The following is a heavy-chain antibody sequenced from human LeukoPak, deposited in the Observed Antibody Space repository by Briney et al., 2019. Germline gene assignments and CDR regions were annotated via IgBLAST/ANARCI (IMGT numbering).Heavy chain of an antibody. CDR1: GFSFTSYW. V-gene: IGHV5-51*01. D-gene: IGHD6-19*01. J-gene: IGHJ3*02. CDR3: ARLKSAVARDAFDI. Sequence: GESLKISCKGSGFSFTSYWIGWVRQMPGKGLEWMGIIYPGDSDTRYSPSFQGQVTISADKSISTAYLQWSSLKASDTAMYYCARLKSAVARDAFDIWAQGTMVTVSS. CDR2: IYPGDSDT.